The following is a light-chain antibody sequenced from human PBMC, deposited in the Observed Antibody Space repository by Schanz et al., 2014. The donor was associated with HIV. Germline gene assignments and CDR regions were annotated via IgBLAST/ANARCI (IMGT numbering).Light chain of an antibody. V-gene: IGKV3-11*01. CDR2: GAS. Sequence: EIVLTQSPATLSLSQGERAVLSCRASQSVDSYLAWYRQKPGQAPRLLIYGASGSATGIPARFSGSGSGTDFTLTISSLEPEDFAVYYCQLRSGRPPNYTFGQGTKLEIK. J-gene: IGKJ2*01. CDR1: QSVDSY. CDR3: QLRSGRPPNYT.